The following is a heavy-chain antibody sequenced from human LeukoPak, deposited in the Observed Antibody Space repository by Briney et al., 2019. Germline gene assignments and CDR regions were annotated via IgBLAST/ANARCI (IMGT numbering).Heavy chain of an antibody. D-gene: IGHD2-21*02. CDR1: GFTFSSYG. V-gene: IGHV3-21*01. J-gene: IGHJ4*02. CDR2: ISSSSSYI. CDR3: ARIHYCGGDCYSGVGGDY. Sequence: PGGSLRLSCAASGFTFSSYGMHWVRQAPGKGLEWVSSISSSSSYIYYADSVKGRFTISRDKAKNSLYLQMNSLRAEDTAVYYCARIHYCGGDCYSGVGGDYWGQGTLVTVSS.